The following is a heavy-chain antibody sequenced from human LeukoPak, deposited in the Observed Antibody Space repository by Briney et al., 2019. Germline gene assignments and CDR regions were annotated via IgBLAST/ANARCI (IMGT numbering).Heavy chain of an antibody. CDR1: GFTFSDYY. J-gene: IGHJ6*03. D-gene: IGHD5-12*01. V-gene: IGHV3-11*01. CDR3: ARGDIASYYYSLEV. CDR2: ISSTGATI. Sequence: GGSLRLSCVASGFTFSDYYMTWIRQSPEKGLEWVSYISSTGATIYYADSVKGWFTISRDNAKNSLFLQMSSLRAEDTAVYYCARGDIASYYYSLEVWGTGTTVIISS.